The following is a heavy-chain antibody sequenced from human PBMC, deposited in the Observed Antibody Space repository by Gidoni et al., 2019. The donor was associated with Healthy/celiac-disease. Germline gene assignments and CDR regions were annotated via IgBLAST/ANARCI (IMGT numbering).Heavy chain of an antibody. CDR1: GFTFPDYA. V-gene: IGHV3-9*01. J-gene: IGHJ6*02. D-gene: IGHD2-15*01. CDR2: ISWNSGSI. Sequence: EVQLVQSGGGLVQPGRSLRPSCAASGFTFPDYALHWVRNAPGTGLAWVAGISWNSGSIVYADAVKGRFTISRDNAKNSLYLQMNSLRAEDTALYYCAKDIGRSVPPSYCSGGSCHSHYYYGMDVWGQGTTVTVSS. CDR3: AKDIGRSVPPSYCSGGSCHSHYYYGMDV.